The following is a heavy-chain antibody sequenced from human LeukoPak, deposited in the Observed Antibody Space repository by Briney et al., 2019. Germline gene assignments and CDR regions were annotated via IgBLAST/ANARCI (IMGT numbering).Heavy chain of an antibody. D-gene: IGHD2-15*01. V-gene: IGHV3-9*01. Sequence: AGRSLRLSCAASGFTFDDYAMHWVRQAPGKGLEWVSGISWNSGSIGYADSVKGRFTISRDNAKNSLYLQMNSLRAEDTALYYCAKGAGGGSGGFDYWGQGTLVTVSS. CDR3: AKGAGGGSGGFDY. CDR1: GFTFDDYA. J-gene: IGHJ4*02. CDR2: ISWNSGSI.